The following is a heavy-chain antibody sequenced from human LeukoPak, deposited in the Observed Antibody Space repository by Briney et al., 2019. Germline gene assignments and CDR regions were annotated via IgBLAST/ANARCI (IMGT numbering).Heavy chain of an antibody. CDR2: IYYSGST. CDR1: GGSFSGYY. Sequence: PSETLSLTCAVYGGSFSGYYWGWIRQPPGKGLEWIGSIYYSGSTYYNPSLKSRVTISVDTSKNQFSLKLSSVTAADTAVYYCARGGSGSYDGGDAFDIWGQGTMVTVSS. CDR3: ARGGSGSYDGGDAFDI. V-gene: IGHV4-34*01. D-gene: IGHD1-26*01. J-gene: IGHJ3*02.